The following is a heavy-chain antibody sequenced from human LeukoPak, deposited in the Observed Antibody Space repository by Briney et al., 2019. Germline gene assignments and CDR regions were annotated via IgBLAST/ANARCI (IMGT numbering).Heavy chain of an antibody. J-gene: IGHJ4*02. Sequence: ASVKVSCKASGYTFTSYGISWVRQAPGQRLEWRGWISAYNGNTNYAQKPQGRVTMTTDTSTSTAYMELRSLRSDDTAVYYCAREEWEGSSVDYWGQGTLVTVSS. CDR3: AREEWEGSSVDY. D-gene: IGHD1-26*01. CDR2: ISAYNGNT. CDR1: GYTFTSYG. V-gene: IGHV1-18*01.